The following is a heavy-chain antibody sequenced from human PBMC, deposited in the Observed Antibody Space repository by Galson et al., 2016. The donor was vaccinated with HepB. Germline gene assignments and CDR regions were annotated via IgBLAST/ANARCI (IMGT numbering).Heavy chain of an antibody. CDR3: ARDPSGGETIYDF. CDR2: TYYRSKGYN. J-gene: IGHJ4*02. D-gene: IGHD3-16*01. CDR1: GYSVSSDTAA. V-gene: IGHV6-1*01. Sequence: CAISGYSVSSDTAAWNWIRQSPSRGLEWLGRTYYRSKGYNDYAYSVKSRIIIDPDTSKNQFSLQLSSVTPEDSAVYYCARDPSGGETIYDFWGQGTLVTVSS.